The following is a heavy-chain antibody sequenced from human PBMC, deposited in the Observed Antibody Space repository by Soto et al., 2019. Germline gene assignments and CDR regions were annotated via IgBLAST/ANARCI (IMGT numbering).Heavy chain of an antibody. Sequence: GGSLRLSCAASGFTFSSYAMSWVRQAPGKGLEWVSAISGSGGSTYYADSVKGRFTISRDNSKNTLYLQMNSLRAEDTEVYYCASSTNYYYYYGLDVWGQGTTVTVSS. V-gene: IGHV3-23*01. CDR2: ISGSGGST. CDR3: ASSTNYYYYYGLDV. CDR1: GFTFSSYA. J-gene: IGHJ6*02. D-gene: IGHD6-13*01.